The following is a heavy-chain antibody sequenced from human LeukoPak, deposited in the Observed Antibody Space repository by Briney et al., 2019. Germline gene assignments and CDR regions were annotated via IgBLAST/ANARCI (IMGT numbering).Heavy chain of an antibody. CDR3: ARPRYGSGSLDS. CDR2: INHSGST. CDR1: GGSFSGHY. D-gene: IGHD3-10*01. Sequence: KSSGTLSLTCAVYGGSFSGHYWTWIRQPPGKGLEWIGEINHSGSTTYNPSLNSRVTISVDTSKSQFSLRLSSVTAADTAVYYCARPRYGSGSLDSWGQGTLVTVSS. J-gene: IGHJ4*02. V-gene: IGHV4-34*01.